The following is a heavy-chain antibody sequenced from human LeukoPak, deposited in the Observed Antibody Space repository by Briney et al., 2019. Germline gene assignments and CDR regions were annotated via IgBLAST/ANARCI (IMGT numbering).Heavy chain of an antibody. Sequence: SETLSLTCTVSGGSISSYYWSWIRQPPGKGLEWIGYIYYSGSTNYNPSLKSRVTISVDTSKNQFSLKLSSVTAADTAVYYCARGVGGDYSYDPWGQGTLVTVSS. V-gene: IGHV4-59*08. CDR1: GGSISSYY. J-gene: IGHJ5*02. CDR2: IYYSGST. D-gene: IGHD4-17*01. CDR3: ARGVGGDYSYDP.